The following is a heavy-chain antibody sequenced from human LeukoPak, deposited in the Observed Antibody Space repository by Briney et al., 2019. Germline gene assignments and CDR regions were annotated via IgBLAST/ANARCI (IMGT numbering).Heavy chain of an antibody. CDR2: ISSSGSTI. CDR3: ARDLNPYDAFDI. D-gene: IGHD1-14*01. CDR1: GLTFSAYY. V-gene: IGHV3-11*01. J-gene: IGHJ3*02. Sequence: GGSLRFSCEASGLTFSAYYMSWIRKAPGKGLEWVSYISSSGSTIYYADSVKGRFTISRDNAKNSLYLQMNSLRAEDTAVYYCARDLNPYDAFDIWGQGTMVTVSS.